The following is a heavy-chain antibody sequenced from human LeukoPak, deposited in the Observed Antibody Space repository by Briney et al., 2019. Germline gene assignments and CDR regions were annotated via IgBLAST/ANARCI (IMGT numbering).Heavy chain of an antibody. CDR3: AKGNLWFGELLSI. V-gene: IGHV3-74*01. CDR2: INDDGRST. CDR1: GFTFSSYW. Sequence: GGSLRLSCAASGFTFSSYWMHWVRHAPGKGLVGVSRINDDGRSTSYADSVKGRFTISRDNAKNTLYLQMNSLRAEDTAVYYCAKGNLWFGELLSIGGQGTLVTVSS. D-gene: IGHD3-10*01. J-gene: IGHJ4*02.